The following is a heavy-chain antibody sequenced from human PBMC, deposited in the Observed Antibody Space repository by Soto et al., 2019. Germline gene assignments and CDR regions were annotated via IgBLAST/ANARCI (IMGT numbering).Heavy chain of an antibody. CDR3: ARHDGSRSTDY. Sequence: QVQLQESGPGLVKPSGTLSLTCTVSGGSISSDYWNWIRQPPGKGLEWIGYIHSGSTTYSASLRSRVTISVGTSKNQFSLKLSSVTAADTAVYCCARHDGSRSTDYWGQGTLVTVSS. CDR1: GGSISSDY. J-gene: IGHJ4*02. D-gene: IGHD3-10*01. CDR2: IHSGST. V-gene: IGHV4-59*08.